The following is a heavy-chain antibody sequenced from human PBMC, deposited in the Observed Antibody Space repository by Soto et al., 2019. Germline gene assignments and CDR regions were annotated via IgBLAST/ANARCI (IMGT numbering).Heavy chain of an antibody. V-gene: IGHV1-18*01. CDR2: ISAYNGNT. CDR1: GYTFTSYG. J-gene: IGHJ6*02. Sequence: QVQLVQSGAEVKKPGASVKVSCKASGYTFTSYGISWVRQAPGQGLEWMGWISAYNGNTNYAQKLQGRVTMTTDTSTSTAYMELRGLRSDDTAVYYCARDVLRFLEWLLYPYYYGMDVWGQGTTVTVSS. CDR3: ARDVLRFLEWLLYPYYYGMDV. D-gene: IGHD3-3*01.